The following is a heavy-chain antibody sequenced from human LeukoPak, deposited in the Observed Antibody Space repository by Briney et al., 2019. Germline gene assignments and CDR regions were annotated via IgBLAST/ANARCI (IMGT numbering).Heavy chain of an antibody. CDR2: ISSSGTYI. D-gene: IGHD6-13*01. Sequence: PGGSLRLSCAASGFTFSSYDMNWVRQAPGKGLEWVSSISSSGTYIYYTDSVKGRFTISRDNAKNSLYLQMNSLRVEDTAVYYCARGVRIAVADFWGQGTLVTVPS. V-gene: IGHV3-21*01. CDR3: ARGVRIAVADF. CDR1: GFTFSSYD. J-gene: IGHJ4*02.